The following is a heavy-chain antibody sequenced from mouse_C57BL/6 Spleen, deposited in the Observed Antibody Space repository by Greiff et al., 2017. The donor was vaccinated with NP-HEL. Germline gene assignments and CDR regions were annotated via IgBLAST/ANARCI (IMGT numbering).Heavy chain of an antibody. Sequence: EVQRVESGGGLVKPGGSLKLSCAASGFTFSSYTMSWVRQTPEKRLEWVATISGGGGNTYYPDSVKGRFTISRDNAKNTLYLQMSSLRSEDTALYYCARRLTGTRGEAMDYWGQGTSVTVSS. V-gene: IGHV5-9*01. J-gene: IGHJ4*01. CDR1: GFTFSSYT. D-gene: IGHD4-1*01. CDR2: ISGGGGNT. CDR3: ARRLTGTRGEAMDY.